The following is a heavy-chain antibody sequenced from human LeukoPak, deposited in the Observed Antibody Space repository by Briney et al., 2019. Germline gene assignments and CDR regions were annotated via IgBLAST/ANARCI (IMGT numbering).Heavy chain of an antibody. CDR2: ISAYNGNT. J-gene: IGHJ4*02. D-gene: IGHD6-19*01. V-gene: IGHV1-18*01. CDR3: ARDQKSSSGSPHFDY. CDR1: GGTFSSYA. Sequence: ASVKVSCKASGGTFSSYAISWVRQAPGQGLEWMGWISAYNGNTNYAQKLQGRVTMTTDTSTSTAYMELRSLRSDDTAVYYCARDQKSSSGSPHFDYWGQGTLVTVSS.